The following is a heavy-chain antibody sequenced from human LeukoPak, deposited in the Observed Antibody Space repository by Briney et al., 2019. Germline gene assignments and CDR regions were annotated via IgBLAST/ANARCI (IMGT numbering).Heavy chain of an antibody. CDR1: GYTFTSYY. CDR3: AKDLTYRISRLVEYCSSTSCYMEGAFDI. Sequence: GASVKVSCKASGYTFTSYYMHWVRQAPGQGLEWMGIINPSGGSTSYAQKFQGRVTMTRDTSISTAYMELSRLRSDDTAVYYCAKDLTYRISRLVEYCSSTSCYMEGAFDIWGQGTMVTVSS. CDR2: INPSGGST. J-gene: IGHJ3*02. V-gene: IGHV1-46*01. D-gene: IGHD2-2*02.